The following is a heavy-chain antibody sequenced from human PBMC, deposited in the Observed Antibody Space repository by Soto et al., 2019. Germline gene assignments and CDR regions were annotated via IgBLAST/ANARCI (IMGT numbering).Heavy chain of an antibody. J-gene: IGHJ3*02. CDR3: AREVVDDAFDI. CDR1: GFTFSLYE. D-gene: IGHD3-22*01. Sequence: GGSLRLSCAASGFTFSLYEMNWVRQAPGQGLEWVSYISSSGRTVYNADSVQGRFTIPRDNAKNSLYLQMNSLRGEDTAVYYCAREVVDDAFDIWGQGTLVTVSS. CDR2: ISSSGRTV. V-gene: IGHV3-48*03.